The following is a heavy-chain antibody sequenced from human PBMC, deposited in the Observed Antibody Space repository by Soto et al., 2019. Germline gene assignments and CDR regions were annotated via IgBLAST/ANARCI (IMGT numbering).Heavy chain of an antibody. V-gene: IGHV3-53*01. J-gene: IGHJ3*01. Sequence: EVQLEESGGGLIQPGGSLRLSCAASGFTFSSNVMNWVRQAPGKGLEWVSLIYSGGSTYYADSVKGRFTISRDNSKNTLYLQMSSLRAEDTAVYYCATRPLLPGAPWGQGTMVTVSS. D-gene: IGHD3-22*01. CDR1: GFTFSSNV. CDR2: IYSGGST. CDR3: ATRPLLPGAP.